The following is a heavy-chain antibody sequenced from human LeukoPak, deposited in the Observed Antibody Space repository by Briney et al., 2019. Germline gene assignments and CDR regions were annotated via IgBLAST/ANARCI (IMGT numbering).Heavy chain of an antibody. CDR1: GFTFTGYS. CDR3: ARDPWGSRVY. D-gene: IGHD7-27*01. V-gene: IGHV3-21*01. Sequence: GGSLRLSCAASGFTFTGYSMNWVRQAPGKGLEWVSSISSSSSDIYYADSRKGRFTISRDNAKNSVYLQMNSLRGEDTAVYFCARDPWGSRVYWGQGSVVTVSS. CDR2: ISSSSSDI. J-gene: IGHJ4*02.